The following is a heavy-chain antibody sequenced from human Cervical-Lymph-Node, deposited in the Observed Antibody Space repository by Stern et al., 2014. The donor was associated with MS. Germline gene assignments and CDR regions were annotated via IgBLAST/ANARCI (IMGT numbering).Heavy chain of an antibody. CDR1: GYTFTSYG. J-gene: IGHJ5*02. D-gene: IGHD6-13*01. Sequence: VQLVESGAEVRKPGASVKLSCKASGYTFTSYGISWVRQAPGQGLEWMGWISVENGNTDYAQKFQGRVTMTADTSTDTAYMELRRLRSDETAVYYCAVAAAGTSWFDPWGQGTLVTVTS. CDR2: ISVENGNT. CDR3: AVAAAGTSWFDP. V-gene: IGHV1-18*01.